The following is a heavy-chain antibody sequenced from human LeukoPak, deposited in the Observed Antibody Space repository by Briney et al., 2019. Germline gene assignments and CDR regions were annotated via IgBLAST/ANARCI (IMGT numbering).Heavy chain of an antibody. CDR1: GCSISTSSYY. J-gene: IGHJ6*03. V-gene: IGHV4-39*01. CDR3: ARQVSDYYYHFRDL. CDR2: IYYSGTT. Sequence: SETLSLTCTVSGCSISTSSYYWGWVRQSPGKGLEWIGNIYYSGTTYCNPSLKSRVTIYEDTFRNRFSLMLSSVTAADSAIYCRARQVSDYYYHFRDLWREENTVIVSS.